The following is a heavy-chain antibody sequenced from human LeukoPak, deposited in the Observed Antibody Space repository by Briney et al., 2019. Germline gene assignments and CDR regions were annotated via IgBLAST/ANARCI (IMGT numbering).Heavy chain of an antibody. CDR3: ARGVFYDFWSGYYTPFDY. CDR2: INHSGST. CDR1: GGSFSGYY. D-gene: IGHD3-3*01. V-gene: IGHV4-34*01. J-gene: IGHJ4*02. Sequence: PSETLSLTCAVYGGSFSGYYWSWIRRPPGKGLEWIGEINHSGSTNYNPSLKSRVTISVDTSKNQFSLKLSSVTAADTAVYYCARGVFYDFWSGYYTPFDYWGQGTLVTVSS.